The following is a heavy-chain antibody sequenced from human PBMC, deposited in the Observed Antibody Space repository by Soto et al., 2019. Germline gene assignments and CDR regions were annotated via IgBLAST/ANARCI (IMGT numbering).Heavy chain of an antibody. CDR2: IYYSGNT. Sequence: SETLSLTCTVSGDSISTADYYWNWIRQPPGKGLEWIGYIYYSGNTYYIPSLKSRVTISVDTSKNQISLKLNSVTAADTAVYYCARGIYSISSFFDAWGQGPLVTVSS. J-gene: IGHJ5*02. D-gene: IGHD6-6*01. CDR1: GDSISTADYY. V-gene: IGHV4-30-4*01. CDR3: ARGIYSISSFFDA.